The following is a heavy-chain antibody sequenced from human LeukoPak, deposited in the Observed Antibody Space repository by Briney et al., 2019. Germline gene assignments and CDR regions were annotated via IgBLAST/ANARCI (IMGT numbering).Heavy chain of an antibody. D-gene: IGHD4-23*01. CDR1: GYTFTSYG. CDR2: ISAYNGDT. CDR3: ARDIVGGPPFDY. V-gene: IGHV1-18*01. Sequence: ASVKVSCKASGYTFTSYGFSWVRQAPGQGLEWMGWISAYNGDTNYAQKVQGRVTMTTDTSTSTAYMELRSLRSDDTAIYYCARDIVGGPPFDYWGQGTLVTVSS. J-gene: IGHJ4*02.